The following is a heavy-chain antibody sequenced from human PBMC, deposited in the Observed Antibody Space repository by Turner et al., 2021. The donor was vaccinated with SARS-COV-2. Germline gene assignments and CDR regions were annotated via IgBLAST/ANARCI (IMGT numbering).Heavy chain of an antibody. CDR3: AKEGLLVSLDY. V-gene: IGHV3-30*18. CDR2: ISYDGSNK. CDR1: GFTFSSYG. Sequence: QVQLVESGGGVVQPGRSLRLSCAASGFTFSSYGMHWVRQAPGKGLEWVAVISYDGSNKYYADSVKGRFTISRDNSKNTLSLQMNSLRAEDTAVYYCAKEGLLVSLDYWGQGTPVTVS. D-gene: IGHD2-15*01. J-gene: IGHJ4*02.